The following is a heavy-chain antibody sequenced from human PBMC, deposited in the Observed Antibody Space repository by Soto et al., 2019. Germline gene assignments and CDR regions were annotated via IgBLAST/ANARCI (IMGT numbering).Heavy chain of an antibody. CDR2: IIPILGIA. D-gene: IGHD4-17*01. V-gene: IGHV1-69*04. Sequence: SVKVSCKASGGIFSSYTISWVRQAPGQGLEWMGRIIPILGIANYAQKFQGRVTITADKSTSTAYMELSSLRSEDTAVYYCARETTVSSWEYYSDYWGQGTLVTVSS. CDR1: GGIFSSYT. CDR3: ARETTVSSWEYYSDY. J-gene: IGHJ4*02.